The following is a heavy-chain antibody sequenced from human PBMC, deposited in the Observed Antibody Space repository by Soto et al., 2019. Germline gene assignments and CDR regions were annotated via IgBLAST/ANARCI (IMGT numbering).Heavy chain of an antibody. CDR3: AMVVADRYYYGMDV. V-gene: IGHV1-2*02. J-gene: IGHJ6*02. CDR2: INPNSGGT. D-gene: IGHD5-12*01. Sequence: QVQLVQSGAEVKKPGASVKVSCKASGYTFTGYYMHWVRQAPGQGLEWMGWINPNSGGTNYAQMVQGRVTMIRDTSISTAYMERSRLRSDDTAVYYCAMVVADRYYYGMDVWGQGTKVTVSS. CDR1: GYTFTGYY.